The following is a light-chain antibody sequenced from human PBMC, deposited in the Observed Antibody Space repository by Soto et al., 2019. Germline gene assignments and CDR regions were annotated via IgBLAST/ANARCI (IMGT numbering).Light chain of an antibody. Sequence: DIQMTQSPSSLSASVGDTVTITCRASQGISNYLAWYQQKPGQVPNLLIYAASTWQSGVPSRFSGSGSGTDVTLTISSLRPEDVATYYCQKYNNAPRTFGQGTKVEIK. CDR2: AAS. CDR3: QKYNNAPRT. CDR1: QGISNY. J-gene: IGKJ1*01. V-gene: IGKV1-27*01.